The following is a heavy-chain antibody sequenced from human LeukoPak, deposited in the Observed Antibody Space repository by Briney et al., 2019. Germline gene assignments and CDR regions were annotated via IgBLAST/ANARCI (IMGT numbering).Heavy chain of an antibody. CDR2: ISSSSYI. CDR1: GFTFSSYA. Sequence: GGSLRLSCAASGFTFSSYAMSWVRQAPGKGLEWVSSISSSSYIYYADSVKGRFTISRDNAKNSLYLQMNSLRAEDTAVYYCARGAWLYYFDYWGQGTLVTVSS. CDR3: ARGAWLYYFDY. D-gene: IGHD6-19*01. V-gene: IGHV3-21*01. J-gene: IGHJ4*02.